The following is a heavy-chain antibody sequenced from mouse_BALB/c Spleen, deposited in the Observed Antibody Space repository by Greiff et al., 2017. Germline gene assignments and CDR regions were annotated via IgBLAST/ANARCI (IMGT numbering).Heavy chain of an antibody. D-gene: IGHD2-2*01. V-gene: IGHV5-6-3*01. CDR2: INSNGGST. Sequence: DVMLVESGGGLVQPGGSLKLSCAASGFTFSSYGMSWVRQTPDKRLELVATINSNGGSTYYPDSVKGRFTISRDNAKNTLYLQMSSLKSEDTAMYCCAREWLPFAYWGQGTLVTVSA. CDR3: AREWLPFAY. CDR1: GFTFSSYG. J-gene: IGHJ3*01.